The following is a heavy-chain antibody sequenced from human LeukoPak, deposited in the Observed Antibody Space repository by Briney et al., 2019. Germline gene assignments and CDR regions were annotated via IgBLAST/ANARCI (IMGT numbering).Heavy chain of an antibody. CDR3: ARLGFSAAAGTVLGAFDI. CDR1: GFTVSSNY. J-gene: IGHJ3*02. Sequence: AGGSLRLSCAASGFTVSSNYMSWVRQAPGKGLEWVSVIYSGGSTYYADSVKGRFTISRDNSKNTLYLQMNSLRAEDTAVYYCARLGFSAAAGTVLGAFDIWGQGTMVTVSS. D-gene: IGHD6-13*01. V-gene: IGHV3-66*04. CDR2: IYSGGST.